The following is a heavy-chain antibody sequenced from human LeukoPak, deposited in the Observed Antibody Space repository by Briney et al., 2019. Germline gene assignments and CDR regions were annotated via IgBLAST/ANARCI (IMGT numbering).Heavy chain of an antibody. V-gene: IGHV3-23*01. CDR1: GFTFSSYA. CDR3: AKTKYSSSSDPSDY. Sequence: PGGSLRLSCAASGFTFSSYAISWVRQAPGKGLEWVSAISGSGGSTYYADSVKGRFTISRDNSKNTLYLQMNSLRAQDTAVYYCAKTKYSSSSDPSDYWGQGTLVTVSS. D-gene: IGHD6-6*01. J-gene: IGHJ4*02. CDR2: ISGSGGST.